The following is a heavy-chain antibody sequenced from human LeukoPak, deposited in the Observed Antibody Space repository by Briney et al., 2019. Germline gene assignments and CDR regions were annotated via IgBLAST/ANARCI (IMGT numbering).Heavy chain of an antibody. V-gene: IGHV4-4*07. CDR1: AYSISGGYY. D-gene: IGHD5-18*01. CDR3: AREEGLWSYLEY. Sequence: PSETLSLTCSVSAYSISGGYYWTWIRQPAGKGLEWIGRIYTGGSTNYNPSLKSRVTMSVDTSKNQFSLKLSSVTAADTAVYYCAREEGLWSYLEYWGQGTLVTVSS. J-gene: IGHJ4*02. CDR2: IYTGGST.